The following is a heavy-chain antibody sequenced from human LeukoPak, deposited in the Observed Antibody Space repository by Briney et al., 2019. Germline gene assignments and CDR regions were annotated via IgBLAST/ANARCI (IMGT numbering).Heavy chain of an antibody. J-gene: IGHJ3*02. V-gene: IGHV4-59*12. CDR3: ARGTPAPLEWLFINDAFDI. CDR1: GGSISSYY. Sequence: PSETLSLTCTVFGGSISSYYWSWIRQPAGKGLEWIGYIYYSGSTNYNPSLKSRVTISVDTSKNQFSLKLSSVTAADTAVYYCARGTPAPLEWLFINDAFDIWGQGTMVTVSS. D-gene: IGHD3-3*01. CDR2: IYYSGST.